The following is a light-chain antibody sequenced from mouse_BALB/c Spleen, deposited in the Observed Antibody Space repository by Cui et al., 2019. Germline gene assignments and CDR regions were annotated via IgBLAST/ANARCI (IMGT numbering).Light chain of an antibody. Sequence: VLTQSPAIMAASLGQKVTMTCRASSSVSSSDLHWDQQRSGASPKPLIHRTSNLASGVPARFSGSGSGTSYSLTISSVEAEDDATYYCQQWSGYPFTFGAGTKLELK. CDR1: SSVSSSD. V-gene: IGKV4-58*01. CDR2: RTS. CDR3: QQWSGYPFT. J-gene: IGKJ5*01.